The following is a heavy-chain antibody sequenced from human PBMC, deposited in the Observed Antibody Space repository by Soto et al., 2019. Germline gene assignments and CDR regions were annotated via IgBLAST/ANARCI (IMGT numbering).Heavy chain of an antibody. CDR3: ASTKYDSSAYYYWYLGR. D-gene: IGHD3-22*01. CDR2: IIPIFGTA. V-gene: IGHV1-69*06. J-gene: IGHJ2*01. Sequence: QVELVQSGAEVKKPGSSVKVSCQASEDTFRNYAISWVRQDPGQWLEWMGGIIPIFGTANYAQKFQGRVTITADTSATTVYLELSSMRSEETAVYYCASTKYDSSAYYYWYLGRWGRGTLGTVSS. CDR1: EDTFRNYA.